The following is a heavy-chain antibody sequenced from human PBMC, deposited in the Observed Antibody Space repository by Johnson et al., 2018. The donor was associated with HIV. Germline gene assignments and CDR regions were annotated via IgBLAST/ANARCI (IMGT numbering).Heavy chain of an antibody. CDR3: VRDDRPDGFDI. CDR2: VSSGGTS. Sequence: MLLVESGGGLVQPGGSLRLSCAASGFTISGFYMSWVRQAPGKVPEWLSVVSSGGTSYYADSVRGRLTVSRDNAKITLYLQMSRLSAEDTALYYCVRDDRPDGFDIWGQGTMVTVSS. J-gene: IGHJ3*02. V-gene: IGHV3-66*02. CDR1: GFTISGFY. D-gene: IGHD3-16*01.